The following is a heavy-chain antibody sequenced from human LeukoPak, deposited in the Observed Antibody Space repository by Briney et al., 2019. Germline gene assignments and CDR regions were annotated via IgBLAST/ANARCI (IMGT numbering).Heavy chain of an antibody. J-gene: IGHJ6*02. V-gene: IGHV3-48*02. CDR2: ISTTGITK. CDR1: GVTFSDYD. D-gene: IGHD3-3*01. Sequence: GGSLRLSCAASGVTFSDYDMNWVRQAPGKGLEWVSYISTTGITKYYADSVKGRFTISRDNAKNSLYLQMNSLRDEDTAIYYCARWSYDMDVWGQGATVTVSS. CDR3: ARWSYDMDV.